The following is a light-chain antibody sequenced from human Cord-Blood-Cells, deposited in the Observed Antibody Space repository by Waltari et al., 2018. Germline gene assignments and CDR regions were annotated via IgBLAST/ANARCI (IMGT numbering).Light chain of an antibody. CDR2: GAS. Sequence: EIVLTQCPGTLYLAPGERATPTCGATQSVSSSYLAWYQQKPGQAPRLLIYGASSRATGIPDRFSGSGSGTAFTLTLSRLEPEDFAVYYCQQYGSSPRTFGPGTNVEIK. CDR3: QQYGSSPRT. CDR1: QSVSSSY. V-gene: IGKV3-20*01. J-gene: IGKJ1*01.